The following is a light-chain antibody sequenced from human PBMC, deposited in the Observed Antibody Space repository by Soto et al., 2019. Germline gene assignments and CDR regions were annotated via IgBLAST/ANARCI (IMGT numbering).Light chain of an antibody. CDR1: TSDVGAYNY. Sequence: QSALTQPASVSGSPGQSIAISCTGTTSDVGAYNYVSWYQRHPGKAPKLMIYEVSTRPSGVSNRFSGSKSGNMASLTISGLQAEDEADYYCSSYTTSATLLFGGGTKLTVL. CDR3: SSYTTSATLL. J-gene: IGLJ2*01. V-gene: IGLV2-14*01. CDR2: EVS.